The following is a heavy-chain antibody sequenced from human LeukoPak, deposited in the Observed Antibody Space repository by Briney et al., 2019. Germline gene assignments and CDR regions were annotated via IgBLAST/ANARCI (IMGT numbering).Heavy chain of an antibody. D-gene: IGHD5-18*01. Sequence: ASVKVSCKASGYTFTSYYLHWVRQAPGQGLEWMGWINPSIGNTHYAQKFRGRVTMTRDTSINTAYMELSSLTSDDTAVYYCAKPDSHRGYSYATLAYYYMDVWGEGTTVTVSS. CDR3: AKPDSHRGYSYATLAYYYMDV. V-gene: IGHV1-2*02. CDR2: INPSIGNT. J-gene: IGHJ6*03. CDR1: GYTFTSYY.